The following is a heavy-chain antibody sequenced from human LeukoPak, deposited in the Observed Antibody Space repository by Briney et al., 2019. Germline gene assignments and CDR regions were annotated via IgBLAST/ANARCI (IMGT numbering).Heavy chain of an antibody. CDR2: IYYSGST. V-gene: IGHV4-59*11. J-gene: IGHJ4*02. Sequence: SETLSLTCTVSGGSISSHYWSWIRQPPGKGLEWIGYIYYSGSTNYNPSLKSRVTISVDTSKNQFSLKLSSVTAADTAVYYCARVVYDSSTYPKSYFDFWGQGTLVTVSS. CDR1: GGSISSHY. D-gene: IGHD3-22*01. CDR3: ARVVYDSSTYPKSYFDF.